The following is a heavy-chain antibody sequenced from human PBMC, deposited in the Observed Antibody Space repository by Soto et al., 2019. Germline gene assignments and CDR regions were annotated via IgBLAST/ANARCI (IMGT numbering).Heavy chain of an antibody. CDR2: IIPIFGRA. CDR3: ARGRGDRAAGATSWFDP. V-gene: IGHV1-69*01. CDR1: GGTFSSYA. D-gene: IGHD6-13*01. J-gene: IGHJ5*02. Sequence: QVQLVQSGAEVKKPGSSVEVSCQASGGTFSSYAISWVRQAPGQGLEWVGGIIPIFGRANYAQKFQGRVTITADESTSSAYMELSSLRSEDTAVYYCARGRGDRAAGATSWFDPWGQGTLVTVSS.